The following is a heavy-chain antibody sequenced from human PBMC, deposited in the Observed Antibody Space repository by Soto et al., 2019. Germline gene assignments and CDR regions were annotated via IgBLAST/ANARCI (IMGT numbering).Heavy chain of an antibody. CDR3: ARSLFGGWLRPKYYFDY. CDR2: INPNSGGT. D-gene: IGHD5-12*01. CDR1: GYTFTGYY. Sequence: GASVKVSCKASGYTFTGYYMHWVRQAPGQGLEWMGWINPNSGGTNYAQKFQGWVTMTRDTSISTAYMELSRLRSDDTAVYYCARSLFGGWLRPKYYFDYWGQGTLVTVSS. V-gene: IGHV1-2*04. J-gene: IGHJ4*02.